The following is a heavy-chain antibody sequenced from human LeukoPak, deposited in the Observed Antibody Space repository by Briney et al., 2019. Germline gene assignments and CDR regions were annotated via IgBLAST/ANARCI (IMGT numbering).Heavy chain of an antibody. J-gene: IGHJ4*02. Sequence: ASVKVSCKVSGYTLTELSMHWVRQAPGKGLEWMGGFDPEDGETIYAQKFQGRVTMTEDTSTDTAYMELSSLRSEDTAEYYCATDFLTTVTPVDYWGQGTLVTVSS. CDR2: FDPEDGET. CDR3: ATDFLTTVTPVDY. V-gene: IGHV1-24*01. D-gene: IGHD4-17*01. CDR1: GYTLTELS.